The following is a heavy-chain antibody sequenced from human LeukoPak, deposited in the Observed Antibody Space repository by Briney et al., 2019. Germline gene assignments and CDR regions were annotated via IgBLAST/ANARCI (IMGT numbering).Heavy chain of an antibody. CDR1: GGSFSGYY. CDR3: ARMFWEPPYYYYYYMDV. CDR2: INHSGST. D-gene: IGHD3-10*02. J-gene: IGHJ6*03. V-gene: IGHV4-34*01. Sequence: SETLSLTCAVYGGSFSGYYWSWIRQPPGKGLEWIGEINHSGSTNYNPSLKSRVTISVDTSKNQFSLKLSSVTAADTAVYYCARMFWEPPYYYYYYMDVWGKETTVTISS.